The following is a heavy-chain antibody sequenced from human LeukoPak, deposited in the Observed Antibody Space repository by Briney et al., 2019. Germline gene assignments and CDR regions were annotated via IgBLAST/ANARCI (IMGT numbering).Heavy chain of an antibody. CDR1: GYSFTSYW. V-gene: IGHV5-51*01. D-gene: IGHD3-16*01. J-gene: IGHJ6*03. Sequence: GESLKISCKGSGYSFTSYWIGWVRQMPGKGLEWMGIIYPGDSDTRYSPSFQGQVTISADKSISTAYLQWSSLKASDTAMYYCARHRGGAPSYYYYMDVWGKGTTVTVSS. CDR2: IYPGDSDT. CDR3: ARHRGGAPSYYYYMDV.